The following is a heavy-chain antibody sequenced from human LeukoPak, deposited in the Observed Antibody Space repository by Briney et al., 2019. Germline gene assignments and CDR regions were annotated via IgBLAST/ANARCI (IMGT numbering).Heavy chain of an antibody. D-gene: IGHD6-19*01. Sequence: GGSLRLSCAASGFTFSSYGMHWVRKAPGKGLEWVAFIRYDGSNKYYADSVKGRFTISRDNSKNTLYLQMNSLRAEDTAVYYCAKAAVAGDSYYYYYMDVWGKGTTVTVSS. CDR3: AKAAVAGDSYYYYYMDV. CDR2: IRYDGSNK. J-gene: IGHJ6*03. V-gene: IGHV3-30*02. CDR1: GFTFSSYG.